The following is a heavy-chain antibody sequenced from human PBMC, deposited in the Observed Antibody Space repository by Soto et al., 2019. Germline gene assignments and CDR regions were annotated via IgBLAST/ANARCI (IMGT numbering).Heavy chain of an antibody. J-gene: IGHJ4*02. Sequence: QVQLVESGGGVVQPGRSLRLSCAASRFTLSPYGMHWVRQAPGKGLEWVTFISYDGSKEYYADSVKGRFTISRDNSKNTLYRQVNSLRVEDTAIYYCARVGGGGFGESVSHNFDYWGQGTLVTVSS. V-gene: IGHV3-30*03. CDR3: ARVGGGGFGESVSHNFDY. CDR1: RFTLSPYG. CDR2: ISYDGSKE. D-gene: IGHD3-10*01.